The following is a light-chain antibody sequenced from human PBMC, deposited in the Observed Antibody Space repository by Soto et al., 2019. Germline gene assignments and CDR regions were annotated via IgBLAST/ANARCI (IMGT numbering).Light chain of an antibody. CDR2: RDY. Sequence: SYELTQPLSLSVALGQTARITCGASNIGSKSVHWYQQRPGQAPMLVIYRDYNRPSGIPERFSGSNSGSTAALTISRAQAGDEADYYCQVWDSGTAVVFGGGTKLTVL. V-gene: IGLV3-9*01. CDR3: QVWDSGTAVV. CDR1: NIGSKS. J-gene: IGLJ2*01.